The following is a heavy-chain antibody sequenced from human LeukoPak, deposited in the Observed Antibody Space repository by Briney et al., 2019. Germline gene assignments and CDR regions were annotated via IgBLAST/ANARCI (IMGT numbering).Heavy chain of an antibody. CDR1: GFTFSSYS. CDR3: AKNGDRGAYCSGGTCYPYYYHYMDV. CDR2: ISTTGGTT. D-gene: IGHD2-15*01. Sequence: GGSLRLSCAASGFTFSSYSMNWVRQAPGRGLEWVSAISTTGGTTYYADSVRGRFTIFRDNSRNTLYLQMNSLRAEDTAIYYCAKNGDRGAYCSGGTCYPYYYHYMDVWGKGTTVTISS. J-gene: IGHJ6*03. V-gene: IGHV3-23*01.